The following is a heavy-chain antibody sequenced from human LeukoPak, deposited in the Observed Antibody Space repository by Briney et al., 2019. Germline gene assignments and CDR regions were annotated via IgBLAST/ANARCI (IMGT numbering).Heavy chain of an antibody. V-gene: IGHV5-51*01. CDR3: ARQPGAGWFDP. J-gene: IGHJ5*02. CDR1: GYSFTSSW. Sequence: GESLKISCQASGYSFTSSWIGWARQMPGKGLEWMAIINPGDSDTRYSPSFQGQVTISAGKSISTVYLQWGSLKASDTAMYYCARQPGAGWFDPWDQGTLVTVSS. D-gene: IGHD3-10*01. CDR2: INPGDSDT.